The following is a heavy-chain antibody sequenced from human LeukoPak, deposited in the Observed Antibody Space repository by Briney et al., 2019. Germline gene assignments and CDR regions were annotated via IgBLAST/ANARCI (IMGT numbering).Heavy chain of an antibody. V-gene: IGHV1-18*04. D-gene: IGHD3-3*01. CDR2: ISAYNGNT. CDR1: GYTFTGYY. Sequence: ASVKVSCKASGYTFTGYYMHWVRQAPGQGLEWMGWISAYNGNTNYAQKLQGRVTMTTDTSTSTAYMELRSLRSDDTAVYYCARDHGDFPDYWGQGTLVTVSS. CDR3: ARDHGDFPDY. J-gene: IGHJ4*02.